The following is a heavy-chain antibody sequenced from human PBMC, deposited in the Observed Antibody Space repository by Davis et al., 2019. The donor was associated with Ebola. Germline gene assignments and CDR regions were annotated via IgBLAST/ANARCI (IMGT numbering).Heavy chain of an antibody. D-gene: IGHD3-22*01. V-gene: IGHV4-30-2*01. CDR1: GGSISSGGYS. Sequence: SETLSLTCAVSGGSISSGGYSCSWIRQPPGKGLEWIGYIYHSGSTYYNPSLKSRVTISVDRSKNQFSLKLSSVTAADTAVYYCAREQTEYYYDSSGYYSQNWFDPWGQGTLVTVSS. CDR2: IYHSGST. J-gene: IGHJ5*02. CDR3: AREQTEYYYDSSGYYSQNWFDP.